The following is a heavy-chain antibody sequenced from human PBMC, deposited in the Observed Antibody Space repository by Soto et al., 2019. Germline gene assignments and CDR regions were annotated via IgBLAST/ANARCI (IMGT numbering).Heavy chain of an antibody. V-gene: IGHV3-23*01. Sequence: LRLSCAASGFTFSSYAMSWVRQAPGKGLEWVSAISGSGGSTYYADSVKGRFTISRDNSKNTLYLQMNSLRAEDTAVYYCAKLDRGVVTPGDAFDIWGQGTMVT. CDR3: AKLDRGVVTPGDAFDI. CDR1: GFTFSSYA. J-gene: IGHJ3*02. D-gene: IGHD2-21*02. CDR2: ISGSGGST.